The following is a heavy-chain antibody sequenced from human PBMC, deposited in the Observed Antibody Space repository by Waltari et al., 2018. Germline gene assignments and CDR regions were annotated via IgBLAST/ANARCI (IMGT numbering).Heavy chain of an antibody. CDR3: ARPQTISTSWLAS. CDR1: GYIFTSYD. V-gene: IGHV1-8*02. J-gene: IGHJ5*01. CDR2: MNANSGHT. D-gene: IGHD2-2*01. Sequence: QVQLVQSGAEVRKPGASVKVSCKASGYIFTSYDINWVRQATGQGLGWMGWMNANSGHTGYAQTFQGRITLTMNTSISTAYMELSSLRSDDTAVYYCARPQTISTSWLASWGQGTLVTVSA.